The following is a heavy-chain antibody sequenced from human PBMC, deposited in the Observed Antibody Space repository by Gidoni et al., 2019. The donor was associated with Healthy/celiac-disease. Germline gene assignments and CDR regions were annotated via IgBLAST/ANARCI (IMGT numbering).Heavy chain of an antibody. CDR2: IIPIFGTA. D-gene: IGHD2-15*01. CDR3: ATPRTGYCSGGSCYRNWYFDL. V-gene: IGHV1-69*01. Sequence: VQLVQSGAAVKKPGSSVQVSCTASGGTFSSYAISWVRQAPGQGLEWMGGIIPIFGTANYAQKFQGRGTITADESTSTAYMELSSLRSEETAVYYCATPRTGYCSGGSCYRNWYFDLWGRGTLVTVSS. CDR1: GGTFSSYA. J-gene: IGHJ2*01.